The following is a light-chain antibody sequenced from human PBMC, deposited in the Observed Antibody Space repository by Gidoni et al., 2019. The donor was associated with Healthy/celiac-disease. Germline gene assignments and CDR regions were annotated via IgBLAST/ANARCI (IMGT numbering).Light chain of an antibody. CDR1: QSVSSN. CDR2: GAS. CDR3: QQYNNWPLT. Sequence: EIVMTQSPATLSVSPRERATLSCRASQSVSSNLAWYQQKPGQAPRLLIYGASTRATGIPARFSGSGSGTEFTLTISSLQSEVFAVDYCQQYNNWPLTFGGGTKVEIK. V-gene: IGKV3-15*01. J-gene: IGKJ4*01.